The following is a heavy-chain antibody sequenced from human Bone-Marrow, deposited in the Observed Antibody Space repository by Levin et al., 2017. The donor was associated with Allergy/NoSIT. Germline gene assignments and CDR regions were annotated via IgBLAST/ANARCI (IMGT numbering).Heavy chain of an antibody. CDR3: AREFEGRAGFDP. Sequence: GGSLRLSCAASGFTFSSYSINWVRQAPGKGLEWVSSISGSGKHIYYPDSLRGRFTVSRDNDKNSLYLQMNSLRAEDTAVYYCAREFEGRAGFDPWGQGTVVTVSS. CDR1: GFTFSSYS. J-gene: IGHJ5*02. CDR2: ISGSGKHI. V-gene: IGHV3-21*01.